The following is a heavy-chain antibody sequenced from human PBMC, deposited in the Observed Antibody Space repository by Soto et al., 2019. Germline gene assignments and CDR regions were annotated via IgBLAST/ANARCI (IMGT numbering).Heavy chain of an antibody. D-gene: IGHD3-10*01. J-gene: IGHJ4*02. CDR2: ISYDGSNK. Sequence: GGSLRLSCAASGFTFSSYGMHWVRQAPGKGLEWVAVISYDGSNKYYADSVKGRFTISRDNSKNTMYLQMNSLRVEDTAVYYCARAKWHDGSGRVREFDYWGQGALVTVSS. CDR3: ARAKWHDGSGRVREFDY. V-gene: IGHV3-30*03. CDR1: GFTFSSYG.